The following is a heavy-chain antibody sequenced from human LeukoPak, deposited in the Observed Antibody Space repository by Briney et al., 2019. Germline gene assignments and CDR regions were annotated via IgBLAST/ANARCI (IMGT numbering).Heavy chain of an antibody. CDR1: GGSIISGGYY. J-gene: IGHJ4*02. V-gene: IGHV4-30-2*01. CDR3: ARGGLGGAAAQGYFDY. Sequence: SETLSLTCTVSGGSIISGGYYWSWIRQPPGKGLEWIGYIYHTGLTYYNPSLKSRVTISVDRSKNQFSLELTSLTAADTAVYYCARGGLGGAAAQGYFDYWGQGTLVTVSS. CDR2: IYHTGLT. D-gene: IGHD6-13*01.